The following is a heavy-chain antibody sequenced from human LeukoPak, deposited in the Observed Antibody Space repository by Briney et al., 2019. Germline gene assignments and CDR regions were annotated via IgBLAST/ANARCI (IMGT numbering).Heavy chain of an antibody. Sequence: GGSLRLSCAASGFTFSNSWMSWVRQAPGKGLEWVANTKEDGSDKFYVESVKGRFSISRDNAKNSLFLQMRSLRVEDTAVYYCATGGEWRDYWGQGTLVTVSS. V-gene: IGHV3-7*01. CDR3: ATGGEWRDY. CDR2: TKEDGSDK. D-gene: IGHD3-3*01. J-gene: IGHJ4*02. CDR1: GFTFSNSW.